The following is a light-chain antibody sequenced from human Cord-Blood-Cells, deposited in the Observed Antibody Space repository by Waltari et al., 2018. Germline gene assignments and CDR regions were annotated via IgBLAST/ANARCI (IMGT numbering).Light chain of an antibody. J-gene: IGKJ4*01. CDR3: QQRSNWPPLT. Sequence: ETVLTQSPATLSLSPGESTTLSCRPSQNVSSYLAWYQQKPGQAPRLLIYDASNRTTGIPARFSGSGSGTDFTLTISSLEPEDFAVYYCQQRSNWPPLTFGGGTKVEIK. CDR2: DAS. CDR1: QNVSSY. V-gene: IGKV3-11*01.